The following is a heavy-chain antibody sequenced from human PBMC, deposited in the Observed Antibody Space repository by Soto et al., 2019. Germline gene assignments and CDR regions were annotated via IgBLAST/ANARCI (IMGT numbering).Heavy chain of an antibody. J-gene: IGHJ6*02. CDR2: IYYSGST. Sequence: SETRSLTCTVSGGSISSGGYYWSWIRQHPGKGLEWIGYIYYSGSTYYNPSLKSRVTISVDTSKNQFSLKLSSVTAADTAVYYCARGDFDWLLSDYYYYGMDVWSQGTTVTVSS. CDR3: ARGDFDWLLSDYYYYGMDV. V-gene: IGHV4-31*03. D-gene: IGHD3-9*01. CDR1: GGSISSGGYY.